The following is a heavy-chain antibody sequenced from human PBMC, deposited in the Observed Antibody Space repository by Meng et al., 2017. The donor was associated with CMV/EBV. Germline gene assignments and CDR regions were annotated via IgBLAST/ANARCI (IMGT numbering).Heavy chain of an antibody. CDR2: ISVYNGHT. CDR1: GYTFTGYG. J-gene: IGHJ4*01. Sequence: QVHVGGFGVEEKKPGALVKVSCKASGYTFTGYGISWVRQAPGQGLEWMGWISVYNGHTNFAQNLQGRVTMTTDTSTNTAYVELRSLRSDDTAIYYCARGVPLGIIYSFDYWGQGTLVTVSS. V-gene: IGHV1-18*01. CDR3: ARGVPLGIIYSFDY. D-gene: IGHD2-21*01.